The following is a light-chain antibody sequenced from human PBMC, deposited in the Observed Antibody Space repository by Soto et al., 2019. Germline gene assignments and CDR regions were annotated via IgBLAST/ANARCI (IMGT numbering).Light chain of an antibody. V-gene: IGKV1-5*03. CDR2: KAS. CDR1: QSISNW. Sequence: DIQMTQSPSTLSASVGDRVAITCRASQSISNWLAWYQQKPGKAPNFLIYKASSLESGVPSRFSGSGSGTEFTLTISSLQPDDFATYYCQQYSSYPLTFGGGTKVEIK. CDR3: QQYSSYPLT. J-gene: IGKJ4*01.